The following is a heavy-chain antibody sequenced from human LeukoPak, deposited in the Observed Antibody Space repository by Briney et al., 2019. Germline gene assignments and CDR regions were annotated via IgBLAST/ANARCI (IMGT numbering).Heavy chain of an antibody. V-gene: IGHV3-43*01. CDR3: TKGTGKSTLNWFDP. CDR2: ISWDGVNT. Sequence: GGSLRLSCAASGFTFDDYTMHWVRQGPGKGLEWVSLISWDGVNTYYADSVKGRFTISRDNSKNSLFLQMSSLRTEDTALYYCTKGTGKSTLNWFDPWGQGILVTVSS. CDR1: GFTFDDYT. J-gene: IGHJ5*02. D-gene: IGHD1-14*01.